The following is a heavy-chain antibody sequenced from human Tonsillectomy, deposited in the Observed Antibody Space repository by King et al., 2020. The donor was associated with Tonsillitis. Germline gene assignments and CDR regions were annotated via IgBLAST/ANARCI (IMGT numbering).Heavy chain of an antibody. CDR1: GYTFTDYY. Sequence: QLVQSGAEVRKPGASVKGSCKASGYTFTDYYMHLVRQAPGQGLEWMGWINVNNGGTDYAQKFQGRVTRTRDTSISAAYIELSRLRSDDTAVYYCARDPHYDSSGYRRCFDYWGQGTLVTVSS. CDR2: INVNNGGT. V-gene: IGHV1-2*02. J-gene: IGHJ4*02. D-gene: IGHD3-22*01. CDR3: ARDPHYDSSGYRRCFDY.